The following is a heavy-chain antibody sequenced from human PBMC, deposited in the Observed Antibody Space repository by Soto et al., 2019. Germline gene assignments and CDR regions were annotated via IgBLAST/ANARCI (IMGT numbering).Heavy chain of an antibody. J-gene: IGHJ4*02. CDR2: ISASGGST. D-gene: IGHD6-6*01. Sequence: EVQMLGSGGDLVQPGGSLRLSCAASGFTFSSYAMSWVRQAPGKGLEWVSSISASGGSTDYADSVRGRFTISRDNSRNTLYLHMSSLSAEHTAVYYCARDFSCGYWGQGTLVTVSS. CDR3: ARDFSCGY. CDR1: GFTFSSYA. V-gene: IGHV3-23*01.